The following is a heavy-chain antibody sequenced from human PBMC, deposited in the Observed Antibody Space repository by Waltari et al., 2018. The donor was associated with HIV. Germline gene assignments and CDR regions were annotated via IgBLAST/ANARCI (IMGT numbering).Heavy chain of an antibody. CDR1: GFPFSSYG. J-gene: IGHJ4*02. D-gene: IGHD6-13*01. CDR2: ISYDGSNK. V-gene: IGHV3-30*18. CDR3: AKDRVYLDY. Sequence: QVQLVESGGGVVQPGRSLRLSCAASGFPFSSYGMHWVRQAPGKGLEWVAVISYDGSNKYYADSVKGRFTISRDNSKNTLYLQMNSLRAEDTAVYYCAKDRVYLDYWGQGTLVTVSS.